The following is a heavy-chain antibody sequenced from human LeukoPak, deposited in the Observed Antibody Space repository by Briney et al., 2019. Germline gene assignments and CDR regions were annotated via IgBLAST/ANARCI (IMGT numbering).Heavy chain of an antibody. CDR3: ARSTTVVTPLDY. CDR2: ISSSSSYT. D-gene: IGHD4-23*01. Sequence: GGSLRLSCAASGFTSSDYYMSWIRQAPGKGLEWVSYISSSSSYTNYADSVKGRFTISRDNAKNSLYLQMNSLRAEDTAVYYCARSTTVVTPLDYWGQGTLVTVSS. CDR1: GFTSSDYY. J-gene: IGHJ4*02. V-gene: IGHV3-11*03.